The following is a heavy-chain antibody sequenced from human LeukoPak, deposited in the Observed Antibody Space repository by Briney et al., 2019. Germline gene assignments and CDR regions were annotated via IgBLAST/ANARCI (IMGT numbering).Heavy chain of an antibody. CDR1: GFTFSSYA. Sequence: GGSLRLSCAASGFTFSSYAMSWVRQAPGKGLEWVSAISGSGGSTYYADSVKGRFTISRDNAKNSLYLQMNNLRAEDTAVYYCAELGITMIGGVWGKGTTVTISS. D-gene: IGHD3-10*02. J-gene: IGHJ6*04. V-gene: IGHV3-23*01. CDR3: AELGITMIGGV. CDR2: ISGSGGST.